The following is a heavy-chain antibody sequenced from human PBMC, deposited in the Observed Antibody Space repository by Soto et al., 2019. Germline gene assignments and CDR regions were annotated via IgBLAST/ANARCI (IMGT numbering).Heavy chain of an antibody. V-gene: IGHV5-51*01. CDR3: ARRDLHYGMDV. Sequence: HGESLKISCKGSGYSFTSYWIGWVRQMPGRGLEWMGIIYPGNSDTRYSPSFQGQVTISADKSISTVYLQWRSLKASDSAMYYCARRDLHYGMDVWGQGTTVTVSS. CDR2: IYPGNSDT. CDR1: GYSFTSYW. J-gene: IGHJ6*02.